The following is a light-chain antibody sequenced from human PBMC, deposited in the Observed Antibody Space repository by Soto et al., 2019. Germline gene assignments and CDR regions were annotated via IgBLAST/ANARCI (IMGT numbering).Light chain of an antibody. Sequence: EIVLTQSPATLSLSPGERATLSCRASQSVSSYLAWYQQKPGQAPRLLISDASNRATGIPARFSGSGSGTDCTLTISSLEPEDFAVYYCQQRSNWPLMYTFGQGNKLEIQ. J-gene: IGKJ2*01. CDR2: DAS. CDR1: QSVSSY. CDR3: QQRSNWPLMYT. V-gene: IGKV3-11*01.